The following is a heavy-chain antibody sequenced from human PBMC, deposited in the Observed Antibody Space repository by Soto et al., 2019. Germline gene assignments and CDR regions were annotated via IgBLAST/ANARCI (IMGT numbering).Heavy chain of an antibody. J-gene: IGHJ3*02. Sequence: EASVKVSCKASGYTFTSYAMHWVRHAPGQRLEWMGWINAGNGNTKYSQKFQGRVTITRDTSASTAYMELSSLRSEDTAVYYCALPVANHGNAFDIWGQGTMVTVSS. CDR1: GYTFTSYA. CDR2: INAGNGNT. V-gene: IGHV1-3*01. CDR3: ALPVANHGNAFDI. D-gene: IGHD6-19*01.